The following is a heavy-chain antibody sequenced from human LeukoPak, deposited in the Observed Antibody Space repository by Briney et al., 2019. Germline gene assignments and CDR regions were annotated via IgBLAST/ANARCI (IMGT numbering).Heavy chain of an antibody. CDR2: IYHSGSA. J-gene: IGHJ5*02. D-gene: IGHD3-3*01. CDR3: ARVPHGETIFGVVLYWFDP. Sequence: PSETLSLTCTVSSYSISSGYYWGWIRQPPGKGLEWIGSIYHSGSAYYNPSLKSRVTVSVDTSKNQFSLKLNSVTAADTAVYYSARVPHGETIFGVVLYWFDPWGQGTLVTVSS. CDR1: SYSISSGYY. V-gene: IGHV4-38-2*02.